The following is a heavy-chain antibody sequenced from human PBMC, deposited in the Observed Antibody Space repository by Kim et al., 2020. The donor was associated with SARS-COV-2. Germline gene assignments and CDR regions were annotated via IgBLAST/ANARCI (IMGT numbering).Heavy chain of an antibody. J-gene: IGHJ4*02. V-gene: IGHV4-39*01. D-gene: IGHD2-15*01. CDR3: ARTQGYCSGGSCMYYFDY. Sequence: KSRVTIAVATSKNQFSLKLSSVTAADTAVYYCARTQGYCSGGSCMYYFDYWGQGTLVTVSS.